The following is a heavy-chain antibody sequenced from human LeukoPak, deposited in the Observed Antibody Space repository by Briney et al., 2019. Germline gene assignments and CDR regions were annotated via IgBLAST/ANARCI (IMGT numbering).Heavy chain of an antibody. CDR2: IYYSGST. J-gene: IGHJ4*02. CDR1: GGSISSYY. V-gene: IGHV4-59*08. D-gene: IGHD1-26*01. CDR3: ARGVDIAGGYFDY. Sequence: SETLSLTCTVSGGSISSYYWSWLRQPPGKGLEWLGYIYYSGSTNYNPSLKSRVTISVDTSKNQFSLKLSSVTAADTAVYYCARGVDIAGGYFDYWGQGTLVTVSS.